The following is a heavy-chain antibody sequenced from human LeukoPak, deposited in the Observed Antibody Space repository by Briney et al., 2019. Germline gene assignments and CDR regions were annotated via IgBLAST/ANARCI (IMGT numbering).Heavy chain of an antibody. CDR2: INPNSGGT. CDR3: ARATAAGTDFDY. V-gene: IGHV1-2*02. D-gene: IGHD6-13*01. Sequence: ASVKVSCTASGYTFTGYYMHWVRQAPGQGLEWMGWINPNSGGTNYAQKFQGRVTMTRDTSISTAYMELSRLRSDDTAVYYCARATAAGTDFDYWGQGTLVTVSS. CDR1: GYTFTGYY. J-gene: IGHJ4*02.